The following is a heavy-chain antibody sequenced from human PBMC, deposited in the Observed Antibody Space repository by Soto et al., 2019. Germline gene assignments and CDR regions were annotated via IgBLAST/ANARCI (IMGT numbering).Heavy chain of an antibody. CDR1: GGSISSGGYS. J-gene: IGHJ4*02. Sequence: PSETLSLTCAVSGGSISSGGYSWSWIRQPPGKGLEWIGYIYHSGSTCYNPSLKSRVTISVDTSKNQFSLKLSSVTAADTAVYYCARHTPAISISDHWGQGTLVTVSS. CDR3: ARHTPAISISDH. D-gene: IGHD2-15*01. V-gene: IGHV4-30-2*03. CDR2: IYHSGST.